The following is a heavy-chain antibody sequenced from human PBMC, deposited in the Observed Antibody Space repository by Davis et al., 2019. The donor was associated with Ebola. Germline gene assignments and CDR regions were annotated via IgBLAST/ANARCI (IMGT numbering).Heavy chain of an antibody. D-gene: IGHD3-16*02. CDR1: VITFSSYA. Sequence: GESLKISCTDSVITFSSYAMTWVRQAPGKGLEWVSAISGSGGSTYYADSVKGRFTISRDNSKKTLYLQMNSLRAEDTAVYYCARRVMITFGGLIVGDAFDIWCQGTMVTVSS. J-gene: IGHJ3*02. CDR2: ISGSGGST. V-gene: IGHV3-23*01. CDR3: ARRVMITFGGLIVGDAFDI.